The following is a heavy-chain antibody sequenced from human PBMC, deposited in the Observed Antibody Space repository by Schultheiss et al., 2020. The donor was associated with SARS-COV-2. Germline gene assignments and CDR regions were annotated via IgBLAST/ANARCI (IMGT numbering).Heavy chain of an antibody. CDR1: GASISSSNW. CDR2: IYYSGST. V-gene: IGHV4-30-4*01. J-gene: IGHJ3*02. CDR3: ARFIPEGDAFDI. D-gene: IGHD2-21*01. Sequence: SETLSLTCAVSGASISSSNWWSWVRQPPGKGLEWIGYIYYSGSTYYNPSLKSRVTISVDTSKNQFSLKLSSVTAADTAVYYCARFIPEGDAFDIWGQGTMVTVSS.